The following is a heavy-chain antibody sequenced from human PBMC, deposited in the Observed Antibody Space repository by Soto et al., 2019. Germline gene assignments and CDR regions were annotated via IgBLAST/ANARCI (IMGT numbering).Heavy chain of an antibody. J-gene: IGHJ4*02. CDR3: ARDFPLTAIPGIAALDY. CDR1: GYTFTSYG. V-gene: IGHV1-18*01. D-gene: IGHD6-13*01. CDR2: ISAYNGNT. Sequence: GASVKVSCKASGYTFTSYGISWVRQAPGQGLEWMGWISAYNGNTNYAQKLQGRVTMTTDTSTSTAYMELRSLRSDDTAVYYCARDFPLTAIPGIAALDYWGQGTLVTVSS.